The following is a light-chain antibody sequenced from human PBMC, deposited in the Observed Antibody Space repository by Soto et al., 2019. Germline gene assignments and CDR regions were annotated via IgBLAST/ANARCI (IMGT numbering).Light chain of an antibody. CDR2: DAS. CDR1: QTVRNNY. J-gene: IGKJ5*01. CDR3: QQRSNWPIT. Sequence: VLTQSPGTLSLSPGERATLSCRASQTVRNNYLAWYQQKPGQAPRLLIYDASSRATGIPDRFSGGGSGTDFTLTISRLEPEDFAVYYCQQRSNWPITFGQGTRLEIK. V-gene: IGKV3D-20*02.